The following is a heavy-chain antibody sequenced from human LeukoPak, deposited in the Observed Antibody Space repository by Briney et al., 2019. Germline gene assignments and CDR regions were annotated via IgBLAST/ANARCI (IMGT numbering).Heavy chain of an antibody. Sequence: GGSLRLSCAASGFTFSDYAMNWVRQAPGKGLEWLSYISTSSTTIYYADSVKGRFTISRDISKSTLYLQMNSLRDEDTALYYCAKYGSGTYYNGLHWGQGTLVTVSS. D-gene: IGHD3-10*01. CDR2: ISTSSTTI. CDR1: GFTFSDYA. J-gene: IGHJ4*02. V-gene: IGHV3-48*02. CDR3: AKYGSGTYYNGLH.